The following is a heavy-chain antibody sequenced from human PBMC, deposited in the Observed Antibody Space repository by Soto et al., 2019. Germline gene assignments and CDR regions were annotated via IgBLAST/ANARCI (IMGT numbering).Heavy chain of an antibody. V-gene: IGHV1-3*01. CDR1: GSTFTSHA. Sequence: ASLKVACKTSGSTFTSHAMHWVRQAPGQRLEWMGWINAGNGNTKYSQKFQGRVTITRDTSASTAYMELSSLRSEDTAVYYCARDLGGWPEYWGQGTLVTVSS. CDR3: ARDLGGWPEY. J-gene: IGHJ4*02. D-gene: IGHD2-15*01. CDR2: INAGNGNT.